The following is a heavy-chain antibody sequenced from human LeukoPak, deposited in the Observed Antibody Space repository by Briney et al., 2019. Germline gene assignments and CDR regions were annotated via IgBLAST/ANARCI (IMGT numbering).Heavy chain of an antibody. V-gene: IGHV4-39*01. J-gene: IGHJ4*02. CDR1: GGSISSSSYY. CDR2: IYYSGRT. CDR3: ARRVPYGDLYFDY. Sequence: SETLSLTCTVSGGSISSSSYYWGWIRQPPGKGLEWIGSIYYSGRTYDNPSLKSRVTISVDTSKNQFSLKLSSVTAADTAVYYCARRVPYGDLYFDYWGQGTLVTVS. D-gene: IGHD4-17*01.